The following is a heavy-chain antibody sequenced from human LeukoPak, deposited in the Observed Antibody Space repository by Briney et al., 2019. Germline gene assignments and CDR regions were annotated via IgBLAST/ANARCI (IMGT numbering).Heavy chain of an antibody. CDR2: IYYSGST. J-gene: IGHJ5*02. D-gene: IGHD3-10*01. CDR1: GGSISSSSYY. Sequence: PSETLSLTCTVSGGSISSSSYYWGWIRQPPGKGLEWIGSIYYSGSTYYNPSLKSRVTISVDTSKNQFSLKLSSVTAADTAVYYCARRRIAMVRGVIGNWFDPWGQGTLVTVSS. CDR3: ARRRIAMVRGVIGNWFDP. V-gene: IGHV4-39*01.